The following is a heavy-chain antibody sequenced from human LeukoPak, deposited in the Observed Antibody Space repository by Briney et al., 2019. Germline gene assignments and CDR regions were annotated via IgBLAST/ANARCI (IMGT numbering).Heavy chain of an antibody. V-gene: IGHV3-7*03. CDR2: IKLDGSEK. CDR1: GFTFGKYW. J-gene: IGHJ4*02. D-gene: IGHD3-3*01. CDR3: ARDQYDTWSRRGNFDS. Sequence: GGSLRLSCVASGFTFGKYWMSWVRQAPGKGLEWVANIKLDGSEKNYVDSVKGRCTISRDNIKNSLYLQMNSLRAEDTAVFYCARDQYDTWSRRGNFDSWGQGTLVTVSS.